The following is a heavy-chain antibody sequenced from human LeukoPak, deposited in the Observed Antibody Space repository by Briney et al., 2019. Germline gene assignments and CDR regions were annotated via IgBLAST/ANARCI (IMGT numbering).Heavy chain of an antibody. V-gene: IGHV3-30*18. J-gene: IGHJ4*02. Sequence: PGGSLRLPCAASGFSFSLYGMHWVRQAPGKGLEWVAVISNDGDSEYYSDSVKGRFTISRDNAKDTLYLQMDSLRRDDTAVYFCAKDGRGRTFFGDIEYWGQGTLVAVSS. D-gene: IGHD3-10*01. CDR3: AKDGRGRTFFGDIEY. CDR2: ISNDGDSE. CDR1: GFSFSLYG.